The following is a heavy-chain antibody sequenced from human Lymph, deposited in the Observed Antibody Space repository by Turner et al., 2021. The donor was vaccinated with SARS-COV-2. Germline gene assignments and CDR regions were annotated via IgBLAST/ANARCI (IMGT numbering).Heavy chain of an antibody. D-gene: IGHD2-8*01. Sequence: QVQLQESGPGLVNPSQTLSLTCTVSGGSISSGDYYWRWIRQPPGKGLEWIGYIYYSGSTYYNPSLKSRVTITVDTSKNQFSLKLSSVTAADTAVYYCARVVVLRRAYFDYWGQGTLVTVSS. CDR3: ARVVVLRRAYFDY. V-gene: IGHV4-30-4*01. CDR2: IYYSGST. CDR1: GGSISSGDYY. J-gene: IGHJ4*02.